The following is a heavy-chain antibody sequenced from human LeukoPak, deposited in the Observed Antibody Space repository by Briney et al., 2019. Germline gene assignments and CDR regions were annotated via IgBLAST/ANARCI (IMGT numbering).Heavy chain of an antibody. Sequence: SETLSLTCTVSGGSISGYYWTWIRQPAGKGLEWIGRIYTSGSTNYNPSLKSRVTMSVDTSKNQFSLKLSSVTAADTAVYYCARDRGYDFWSGYWALVSFDIWGQGTMVTVSS. CDR3: ARDRGYDFWSGYWALVSFDI. J-gene: IGHJ3*02. D-gene: IGHD3-3*01. V-gene: IGHV4-4*07. CDR1: GGSISGYY. CDR2: IYTSGST.